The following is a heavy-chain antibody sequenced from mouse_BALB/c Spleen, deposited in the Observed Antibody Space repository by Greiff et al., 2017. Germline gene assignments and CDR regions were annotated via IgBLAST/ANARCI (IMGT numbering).Heavy chain of an antibody. CDR1: GYSFTSYW. D-gene: IGHD1-1*01. CDR2: IYPGNSDT. CDR3: TRGEDYGSSYGY. J-gene: IGHJ2*01. Sequence: SGTVLARPGASVKMSCKASGYSFTSYWMHWVKQRPGQGLEWIGAIYPGNSDTSYNQKFKGKAKLTAVTSASTAYMELSSLTNEDSAVYYCTRGEDYGSSYGYWGQGTTLTVSS. V-gene: IGHV1-5*01.